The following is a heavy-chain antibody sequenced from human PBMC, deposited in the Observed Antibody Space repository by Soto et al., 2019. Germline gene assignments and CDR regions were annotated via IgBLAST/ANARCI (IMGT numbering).Heavy chain of an antibody. J-gene: IGHJ4*02. V-gene: IGHV4-59*01. D-gene: IGHD2-15*01. CDR1: GGSIGSYY. Sequence: SETLSLTCTVSGGSIGSYYWSWIRQPPGKGLEWIGYIYYSGSTNYNPSLKSRVTISVXXXXXXFXLXLSXXTAADTAVYYCARQERSGPFDYWGQGTLVTVSS. CDR3: ARQERSGPFDY. CDR2: IYYSGST.